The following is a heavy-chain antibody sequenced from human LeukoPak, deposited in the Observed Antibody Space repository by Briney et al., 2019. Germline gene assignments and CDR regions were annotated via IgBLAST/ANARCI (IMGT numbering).Heavy chain of an antibody. D-gene: IGHD3-22*01. CDR2: IYYSGST. V-gene: IGHV4-59*01. CDR1: GGSISSYY. J-gene: IGHJ5*02. Sequence: SETLSLTCTVSGGSISSYYWSWIRQPPGKGLEWIGYIYYSGSTNYNPSLKSRVTISVDTSKNQFSLKLSSVTAADTAVYYCARDDSSGYYNWFDPWGQGTLVTVSS. CDR3: ARDDSSGYYNWFDP.